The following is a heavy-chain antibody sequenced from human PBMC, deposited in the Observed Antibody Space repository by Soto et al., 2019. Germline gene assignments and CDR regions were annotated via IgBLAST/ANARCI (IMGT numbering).Heavy chain of an antibody. CDR2: VNEDGSEK. D-gene: IGHD6-19*01. CDR1: GFSFSANW. CDR3: ARLLTGWSIDY. Sequence: GGSLRLSCAASGFSFSANWMTWVRQAPGKGLEWVANVNEDGSEKNYVDSVKGRFTISRDNAKNLLYLQVNSLTAADTAVYYCARLLTGWSIDYWGQGALVTVSS. J-gene: IGHJ4*02. V-gene: IGHV3-7*03.